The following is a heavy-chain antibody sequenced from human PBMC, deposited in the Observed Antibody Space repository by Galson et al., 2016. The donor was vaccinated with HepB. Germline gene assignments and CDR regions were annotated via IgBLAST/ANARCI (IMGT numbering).Heavy chain of an antibody. Sequence: SVKVSCKASGFTFTSYDISWVRQTPGEGLEWLGRIRAYNGNTNYAQNLQGRVTMTTDTSTSTAYMELRSLRSDDTAVYYCARGANYFGPWGQGTLVTVSS. CDR2: IRAYNGNT. D-gene: IGHD3-10*01. CDR1: GFTFTSYD. V-gene: IGHV1-18*01. CDR3: ARGANYFGP. J-gene: IGHJ5*02.